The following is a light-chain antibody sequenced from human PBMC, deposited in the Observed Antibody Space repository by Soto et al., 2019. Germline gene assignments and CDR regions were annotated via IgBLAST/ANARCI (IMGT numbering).Light chain of an antibody. CDR1: QSISDT. CDR2: SAS. CDR3: QQSYRTPHT. Sequence: EIVMTQSPATLSVSPGGRATLSCRASQSISDTLAWYQQKPGQAPRLLIYSASRGATGFPARFSGSGSGTDFTLTISSLLSEDFATEYCQQSYRTPHTFGHGTKLETK. V-gene: IGKV3D-15*01. J-gene: IGKJ2*01.